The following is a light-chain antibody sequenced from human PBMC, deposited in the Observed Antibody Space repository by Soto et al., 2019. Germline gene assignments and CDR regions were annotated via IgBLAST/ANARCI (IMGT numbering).Light chain of an antibody. V-gene: IGKV1-39*01. J-gene: IGKJ3*01. Sequence: DLQMTQSPSSLSASVGDRVTITCRASQGIRTYLNWYQQKPGKAPQLLIYAASSLQSGVPSRFSGSGSGTDFTLTISSLQPDDFATYYCQQSYSTPRTFGPGTKVDIK. CDR3: QQSYSTPRT. CDR2: AAS. CDR1: QGIRTY.